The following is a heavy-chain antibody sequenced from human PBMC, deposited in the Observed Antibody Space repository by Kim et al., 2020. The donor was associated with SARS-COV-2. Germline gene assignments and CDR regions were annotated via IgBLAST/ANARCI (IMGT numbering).Heavy chain of an antibody. J-gene: IGHJ6*02. CDR2: ISGSGGST. CDR3: ATGGFGDRQISSYYYYYYGMDV. Sequence: GGSLRLSCAASGFTFSSYAMSWVRQAPGKGLEWVSAISGSGGSTYYADSVKGRFTISRDNSKNTLYLQMNSLRAEDTAVYYCATGGFGDRQISSYYYYYYGMDVWGQGTTVTVSS. V-gene: IGHV3-23*01. D-gene: IGHD3-10*01. CDR1: GFTFSSYA.